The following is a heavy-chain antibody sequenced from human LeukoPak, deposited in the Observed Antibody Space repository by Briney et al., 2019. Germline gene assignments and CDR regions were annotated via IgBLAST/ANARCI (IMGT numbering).Heavy chain of an antibody. D-gene: IGHD4-17*01. CDR2: INWNGGST. V-gene: IGHV3-20*04. J-gene: IGHJ4*02. CDR1: GFTFDDYG. Sequence: PGGSLRLSCAASGFTFDDYGMSWVRQAPGKGLEWVSGINWNGGSTGYADSVKGRFTISRDNSKNTLYLQMNSLRAEDTAVYYCAREGDYGDYFDYWGQGTLVTVSS. CDR3: AREGDYGDYFDY.